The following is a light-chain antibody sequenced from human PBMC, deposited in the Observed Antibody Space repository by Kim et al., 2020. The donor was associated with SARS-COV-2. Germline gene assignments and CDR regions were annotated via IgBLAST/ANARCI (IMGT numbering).Light chain of an antibody. CDR1: SSDVGTYNR. Sequence: GQSVTISCPGTSSDVGTYNRVSWYQQPPGTAPKLMIYEVTNRPSGVPDRFSGSKSGNTASLTISGLQAEDEADYYCSSYTSSNIYVFGTGTKVTVL. J-gene: IGLJ1*01. CDR3: SSYTSSNIYV. V-gene: IGLV2-18*02. CDR2: EVT.